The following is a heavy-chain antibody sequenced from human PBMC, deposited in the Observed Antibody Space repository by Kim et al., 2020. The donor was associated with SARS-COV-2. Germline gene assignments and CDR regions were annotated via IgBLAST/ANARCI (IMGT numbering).Heavy chain of an antibody. Sequence: SLRLSCAASGFTFDDYAMHWVRQAPGKGLEWVSGISWNSGSIGYADSVKGRFTISRDNAKNSLYLQMNSLRAEDTALYYCARAASLGDDYYYGMDVWGQGTTVTVSS. CDR1: GFTFDDYA. CDR2: ISWNSGSI. CDR3: ARAASLGDDYYYGMDV. V-gene: IGHV3-9*01. J-gene: IGHJ6*02. D-gene: IGHD3-10*01.